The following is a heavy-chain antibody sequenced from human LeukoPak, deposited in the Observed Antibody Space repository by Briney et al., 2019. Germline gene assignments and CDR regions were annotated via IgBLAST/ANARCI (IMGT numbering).Heavy chain of an antibody. D-gene: IGHD1-26*01. V-gene: IGHV3-49*03. CDR1: GFTVGDYA. CDR3: TRGSYGPGAY. CDR2: IRSKAYGGTT. J-gene: IGHJ4*02. Sequence: GGSLRLSCTASGFTVGDYAMSWFRQAPGKGLEWVGFIRSKAYGGTTEYAASVKGRFTITRDDSKSIAYLQMNSLKTEDTAVYYCTRGSYGPGAYWGQGTLVTVSA.